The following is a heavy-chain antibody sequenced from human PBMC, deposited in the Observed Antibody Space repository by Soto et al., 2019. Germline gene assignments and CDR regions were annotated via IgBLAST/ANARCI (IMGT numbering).Heavy chain of an antibody. CDR2: IYYSGST. V-gene: IGHV4-59*01. CDR3: ARWDDSSGYYYGSFDY. D-gene: IGHD3-22*01. CDR1: GGSISSYY. Sequence: PSETLSLTCTVSGGSISSYYWSWIRQPPGKGLEWIGYIYYSGSTNYNPSLKSRVTISVVTSKNQFSLKLSSVTAADTAVYYCARWDDSSGYYYGSFDYWGQGTLVTVSS. J-gene: IGHJ4*02.